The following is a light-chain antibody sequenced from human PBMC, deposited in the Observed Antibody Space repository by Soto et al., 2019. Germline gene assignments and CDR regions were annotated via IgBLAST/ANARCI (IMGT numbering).Light chain of an antibody. CDR1: QSISSY. CDR2: AAS. Sequence: DIQMTQSPSSLSASVGDRVTITCRASQSISSYLNWYQQKPGKAPKLLIYAASSLQSGVPSRFSGSGSGTDFTLTICSLQPEDFATYYCQQSYSTLSTFGGGTKVDIK. CDR3: QQSYSTLST. V-gene: IGKV1-39*01. J-gene: IGKJ4*01.